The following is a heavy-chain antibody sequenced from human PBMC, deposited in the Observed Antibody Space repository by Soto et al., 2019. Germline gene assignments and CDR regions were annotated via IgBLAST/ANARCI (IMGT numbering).Heavy chain of an antibody. Sequence: QLQLQESGPGLVKPSETLSLTCTVSGGSISSSSYYWGWIRQPTGKGLGWIGNIHYDGTTYYNPSLKSRVTISVDTSKDQFSLKLSSVTAADTAVYYCARLRCTSSTCYNLVAFDIWGQGTMVTVSS. CDR2: IHYDGTT. D-gene: IGHD2-2*01. CDR3: ARLRCTSSTCYNLVAFDI. V-gene: IGHV4-39*01. CDR1: GGSISSSSYY. J-gene: IGHJ3*02.